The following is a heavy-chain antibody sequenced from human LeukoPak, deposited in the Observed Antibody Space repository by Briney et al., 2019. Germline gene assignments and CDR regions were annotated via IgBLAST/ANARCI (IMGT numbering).Heavy chain of an antibody. CDR1: GGSISNYY. D-gene: IGHD6-13*01. CDR3: ARHCPYSSSWSHFDY. CDR2: IYDSGST. J-gene: IGHJ4*02. Sequence: SETLSLTCTVSGGSISNYYWSWIRQPPGKGLEWIGYIYDSGSTNYSPSLKSRVTISVDTSKNQFSLKLSSVTAADTAVYYCARHCPYSSSWSHFDYWGQGTQVTVSS. V-gene: IGHV4-59*08.